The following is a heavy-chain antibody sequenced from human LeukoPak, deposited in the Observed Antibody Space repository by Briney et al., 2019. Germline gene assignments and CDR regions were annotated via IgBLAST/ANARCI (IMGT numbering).Heavy chain of an antibody. D-gene: IGHD2-15*01. V-gene: IGHV4-59*01. J-gene: IGHJ3*02. CDR1: GGSISSYY. CDR2: IYYSGST. CDR3: ARKFVATIWGDAFDI. Sequence: PSETLSLTCPVSGGSISSYYWSWIRQPPGKGLEWIGYIYYSGSTNYNPSLKSRVTISVDTSKNQFSLKLSSVTAADTAVYYCARKFVATIWGDAFDIWGQGTMVTVSS.